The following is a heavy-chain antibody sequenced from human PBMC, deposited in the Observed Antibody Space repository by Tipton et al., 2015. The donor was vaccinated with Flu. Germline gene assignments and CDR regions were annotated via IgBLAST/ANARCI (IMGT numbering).Heavy chain of an antibody. CDR3: AREGRREQLALDY. Sequence: LRLSCTVSGGSISSSSYYWGWIRRPPGKGLEWIGSIYYSGSTYYNPSLKSRVTISVDTSKNQFSLKLSSVTAADTAVYYCAREGRREQLALDYWGQGTLVTVSS. V-gene: IGHV4-39*07. D-gene: IGHD6-6*01. CDR1: GGSISSSSYY. CDR2: IYYSGST. J-gene: IGHJ4*02.